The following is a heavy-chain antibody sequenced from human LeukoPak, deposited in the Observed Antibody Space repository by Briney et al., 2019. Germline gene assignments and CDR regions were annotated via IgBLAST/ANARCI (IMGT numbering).Heavy chain of an antibody. CDR3: AKHFRPQNQLPRENLGY. V-gene: IGHV3-30*02. Sequence: GGTLRLSCAASGFTFSSHGMHWVRQAPGKGLEWVAFIRYDGSNKYYADSVKGRFTISRDNSKNTLYLQMNSLRAEDTAGYYCAKHFRPQNQLPRENLGYWGQGPLVTVPS. J-gene: IGHJ4*02. CDR2: IRYDGSNK. D-gene: IGHD2-2*01. CDR1: GFTFSSHG.